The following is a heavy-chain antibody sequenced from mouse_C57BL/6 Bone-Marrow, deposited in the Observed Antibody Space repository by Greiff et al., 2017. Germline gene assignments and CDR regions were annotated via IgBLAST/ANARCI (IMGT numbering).Heavy chain of an antibody. Sequence: QVQLQQSGPELVKPGASVKISCKASGYSFTSYYIHWVKQRPGQGLEWIGWIYPGSGNTKYNEKFKGKATLTADTSSSTAYRQLSSLTSEDSAVYDCARSGLLLFDYWGQGTTLTVSS. V-gene: IGHV1-66*01. D-gene: IGHD1-1*01. CDR3: ARSGLLLFDY. CDR2: IYPGSGNT. CDR1: GYSFTSYY. J-gene: IGHJ2*01.